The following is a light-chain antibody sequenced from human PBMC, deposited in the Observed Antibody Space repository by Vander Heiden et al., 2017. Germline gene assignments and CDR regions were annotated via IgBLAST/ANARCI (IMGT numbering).Light chain of an antibody. V-gene: IGLV3-9*01. Sequence: YELTASPSVSVGLGQTATITCEGTDSRSRNIHWYQPKPGQAPGLVIYDDDYRPSGIPKRFSGSNSGNTATLTTSRAQAGDEADYFCQVRDSSTNWVFGGGTKMTVL. J-gene: IGLJ3*02. CDR2: DDD. CDR1: DSRSRN. CDR3: QVRDSSTNWV.